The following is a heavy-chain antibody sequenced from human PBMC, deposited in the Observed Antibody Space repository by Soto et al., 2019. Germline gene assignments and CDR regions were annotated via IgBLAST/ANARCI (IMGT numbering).Heavy chain of an antibody. D-gene: IGHD6-19*01. CDR2: IYYSGST. Sequence: SETLSLTCTVSGGSISSGGYYWSWIRQHPGKGLEWIGYIYYSGSTYYNPSLKSRVTISVDTSKNQFSLKLSSVTAADTAVYYCASSVVVAGDWYWFDPWGQGTLVTVSS. CDR3: ASSVVVAGDWYWFDP. V-gene: IGHV4-31*03. J-gene: IGHJ5*02. CDR1: GGSISSGGYY.